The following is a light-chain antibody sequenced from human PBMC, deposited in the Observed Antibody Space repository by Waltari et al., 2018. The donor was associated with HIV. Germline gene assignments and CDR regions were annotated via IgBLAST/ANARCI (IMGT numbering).Light chain of an antibody. V-gene: IGKV3-15*01. CDR2: GPA. Sequence: DIVMTQSPAILSVSPGERVTLSCRASQGVGSNLAWYQQKVGQAPRLLIYGPATMAAEIPVRFSGSGSGTDFTLTIDSLQSEDFATYYCQQYNIRPRGNTFGQGTKLQIK. J-gene: IGKJ2*01. CDR3: QQYNIRPRGNT. CDR1: QGVGSN.